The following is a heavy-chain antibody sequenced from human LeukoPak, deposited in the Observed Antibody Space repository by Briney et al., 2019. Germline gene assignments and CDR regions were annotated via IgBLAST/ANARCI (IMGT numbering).Heavy chain of an antibody. CDR2: INQGGTEK. Sequence: GGSLRLSCTASGFTFSTYWMMWVRQAPGKGLEWVANINQGGTEKHYVESVKGRFTISRDNAKNSLYLQVNSLRAEDTAVYYCVRDLDYWGQGTLVTVSS. CDR3: VRDLDY. CDR1: GFTFSTYW. V-gene: IGHV3-7*01. J-gene: IGHJ4*02.